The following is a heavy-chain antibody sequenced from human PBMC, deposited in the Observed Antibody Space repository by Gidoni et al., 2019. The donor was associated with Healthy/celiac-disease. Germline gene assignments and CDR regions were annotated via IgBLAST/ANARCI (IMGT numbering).Heavy chain of an antibody. J-gene: IGHJ4*02. D-gene: IGHD6-19*01. Sequence: EVQLLESGGGLVQPGGSLRLSCAASGFTFSSYAMSWVRQAPGKGLEWVSAISGSGGSTYYADSVKGRFTISRDNSKNTLYLQMNSLRAEDTAVYYCAKDLRLSSGWYFEVGYFDYWGQGTLVTVSS. V-gene: IGHV3-23*01. CDR2: ISGSGGST. CDR3: AKDLRLSSGWYFEVGYFDY. CDR1: GFTFSSYA.